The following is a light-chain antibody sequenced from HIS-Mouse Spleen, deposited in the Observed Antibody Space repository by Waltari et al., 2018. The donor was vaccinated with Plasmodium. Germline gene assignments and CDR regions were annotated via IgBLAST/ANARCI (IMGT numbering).Light chain of an antibody. V-gene: IGKV1-8*01. J-gene: IGKJ4*01. CDR1: QGISSY. Sequence: AIRMTQSPSSFSASTGDRVTITCRASQGISSYLAWYQQKPGKAPKLLIYASSTLQSGVPSRFRGSGSETDFTLTSSCLQSEDFATYYCQQYYSYLRTFGGGTKVEIK. CDR3: QQYYSYLRT. CDR2: ASS.